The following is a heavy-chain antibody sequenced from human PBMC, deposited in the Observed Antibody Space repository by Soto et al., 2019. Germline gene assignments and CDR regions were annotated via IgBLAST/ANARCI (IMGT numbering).Heavy chain of an antibody. Sequence: SDTLSLTCTVSGGSISSYYWSWIRQPPGKGLEWIGYIYYSGSTNYNPSLKSRVTISVDTSKNQFSLKLSSVTAADTAVYYCARAYTLYYYDSSGYFHFDYWGQGTLVTVSS. D-gene: IGHD3-22*01. CDR1: GGSISSYY. CDR2: IYYSGST. V-gene: IGHV4-59*07. J-gene: IGHJ4*02. CDR3: ARAYTLYYYDSSGYFHFDY.